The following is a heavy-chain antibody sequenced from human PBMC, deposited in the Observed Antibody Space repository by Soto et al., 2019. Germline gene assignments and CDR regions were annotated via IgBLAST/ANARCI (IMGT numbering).Heavy chain of an antibody. CDR1: GGTFSSYA. J-gene: IGHJ4*02. V-gene: IGHV1-69*13. Sequence: ASVKVSCKASGGTFSSYAISWVRQAPGQGLEWMGGIIPIFGTANYAQKFQGRVTITADESTSTAYMELSSLRSEDTAVYYCAGARIKLWSRRTPGFYYCGQGTLVTVSS. D-gene: IGHD5-18*01. CDR2: IIPIFGTA. CDR3: AGARIKLWSRRTPGFYY.